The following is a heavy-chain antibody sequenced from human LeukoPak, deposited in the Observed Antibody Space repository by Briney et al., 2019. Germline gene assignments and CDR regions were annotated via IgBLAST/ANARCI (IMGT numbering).Heavy chain of an antibody. CDR2: IRYDGSNK. J-gene: IGHJ5*02. V-gene: IGHV3-30*02. D-gene: IGHD3-10*01. CDR1: GFTFSSNG. CDR3: AKDHSYYGSGSYSGFDT. Sequence: PGGSLRLSCAASGFTFSSNGMHWVRQAPGKGLEWVAFIRYDGSNKYYADSVKGRFTISRDNSKNTLYLQMNSLRAEDTAVYYCAKDHSYYGSGSYSGFDTWGQGTLVTVSS.